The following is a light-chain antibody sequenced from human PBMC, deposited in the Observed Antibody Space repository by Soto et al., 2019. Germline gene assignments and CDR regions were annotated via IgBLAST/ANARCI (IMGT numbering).Light chain of an antibody. Sequence: DIQMTQSPPTLSASVGDRVTISCRASESITNWLAWYQHKPGKAPKLLIYKASSLECGVPSTFSGSESGTEFTLTISSRQPDDFATYYCQQYKSPPWTFGQGTKVEIK. V-gene: IGKV1-5*03. CDR2: KAS. CDR1: ESITNW. CDR3: QQYKSPPWT. J-gene: IGKJ1*01.